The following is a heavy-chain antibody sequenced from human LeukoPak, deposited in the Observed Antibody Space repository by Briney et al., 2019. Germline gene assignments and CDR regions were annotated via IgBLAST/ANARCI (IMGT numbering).Heavy chain of an antibody. CDR3: ARYYIEGRCFDY. CDR2: INPNSGGT. D-gene: IGHD3-10*01. CDR1: GYTFTGYY. Sequence: ASVKVSCKASGYTFTGYYIHWVRQAPGQGLEWMGWINPNSGGTNYAQKFQGRVTMTRDTSIRTAYMELSRLRSDDTAMYYCARYYIEGRCFDYWGQGTMVTVSS. J-gene: IGHJ4*03. V-gene: IGHV1-2*02.